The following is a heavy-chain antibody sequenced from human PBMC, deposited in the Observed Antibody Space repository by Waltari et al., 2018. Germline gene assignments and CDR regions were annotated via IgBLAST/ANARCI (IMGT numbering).Heavy chain of an antibody. CDR2: MNPNSGNT. CDR1: GYTFTSYD. J-gene: IGHJ5*02. CDR3: ARGQLLWFGELLYWFDP. D-gene: IGHD3-10*01. V-gene: IGHV1-8*01. Sequence: QVQLVQSGAEVKKPGASVKVSCKASGYTFTSYDINWVRQATGQGLEWMGWMNPNSGNTGYAQKFHGRVTMTRNTSISTAYMELSSLRSEDTAVYYCARGQLLWFGELLYWFDPWGQGTLVTVSS.